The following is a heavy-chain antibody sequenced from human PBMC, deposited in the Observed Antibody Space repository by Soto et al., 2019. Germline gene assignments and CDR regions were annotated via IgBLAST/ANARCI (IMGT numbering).Heavy chain of an antibody. D-gene: IGHD6-13*01. Sequence: PGESLEICCKGSGYSFTSYCISGVSQMPGKGLEWMGRIDPSDSYTNHSPSYQGHVTISADKSISTAYLQWRSLKASDTAMYYCARTPGYSSSWPYYYYGMDVWGQGTTVTVSS. CDR2: IDPSDSYT. J-gene: IGHJ6*02. CDR1: GYSFTSYC. V-gene: IGHV5-10-1*01. CDR3: ARTPGYSSSWPYYYYGMDV.